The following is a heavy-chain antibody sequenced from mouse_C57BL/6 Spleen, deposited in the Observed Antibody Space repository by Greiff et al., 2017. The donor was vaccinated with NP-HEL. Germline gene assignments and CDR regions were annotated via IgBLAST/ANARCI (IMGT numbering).Heavy chain of an antibody. V-gene: IGHV1-55*01. J-gene: IGHJ1*03. Sequence: VQLQQPGAELVKPGASVKMSCKASGYTFTSYWITWVKQRPGQGLEWIGDIYPGSGSTNYNEKFKSKATLTVDTSSSTAYMQLSSLTSEDSAVYYCARRNYGSSRYFDVWGTGTTVTVSS. CDR3: ARRNYGSSRYFDV. CDR1: GYTFTSYW. CDR2: IYPGSGST. D-gene: IGHD1-1*01.